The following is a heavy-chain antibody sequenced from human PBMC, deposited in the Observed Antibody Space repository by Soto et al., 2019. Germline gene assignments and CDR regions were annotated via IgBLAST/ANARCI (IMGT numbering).Heavy chain of an antibody. Sequence: QVQLQESGPGLVKPSQTLSLTCTVSGGSISSGGYYWSWIRQHPGKGLEWIGYIYYSGSTNYNPSLKSRVTISVDTSKTQYSLKLSSVTAADTAVYYCAREQLVRGYYYSGMDVWGQGTTVTVSS. CDR3: AREQLVRGYYYSGMDV. V-gene: IGHV4-31*03. D-gene: IGHD6-13*01. J-gene: IGHJ6*02. CDR1: GGSISSGGYY. CDR2: IYYSGST.